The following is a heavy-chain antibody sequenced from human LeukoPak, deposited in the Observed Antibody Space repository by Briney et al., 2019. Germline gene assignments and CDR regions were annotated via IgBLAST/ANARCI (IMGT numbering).Heavy chain of an antibody. J-gene: IGHJ2*01. Sequence: ASVKVSCKASGYTFTSYDINWVRQATGQGLEWMGWMNPNSGNTGYPRKFQGRVTMTRNTSISTAYMELSSLRSEDTAVYYCASSQAVSGYWYFDLWGRGTLVTVSS. CDR1: GYTFTSYD. CDR3: ASSQAVSGYWYFDL. CDR2: MNPNSGNT. D-gene: IGHD6-19*01. V-gene: IGHV1-8*01.